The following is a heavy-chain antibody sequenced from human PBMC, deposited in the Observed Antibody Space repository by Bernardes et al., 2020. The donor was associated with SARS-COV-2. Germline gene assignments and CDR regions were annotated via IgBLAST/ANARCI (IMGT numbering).Heavy chain of an antibody. CDR1: GFTFSSYG. V-gene: IGHV3-33*01. CDR2: IWYDGSNK. D-gene: IGHD3-22*01. Sequence: GGSLRLSCAASGFTFSSYGMHWVRQAPGKGLEWVAVIWYDGSNKYYADSVKGRFTISRDNSKNTLYLQMNSLRAEDTAVYYCARDLMDYDSAGFDAYYLDYWGQGTLVTVSA. J-gene: IGHJ4*02. CDR3: ARDLMDYDSAGFDAYYLDY.